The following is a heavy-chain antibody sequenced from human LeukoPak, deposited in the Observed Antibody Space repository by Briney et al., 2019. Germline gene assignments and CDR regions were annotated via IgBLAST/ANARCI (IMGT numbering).Heavy chain of an antibody. V-gene: IGHV4-59*01. J-gene: IGHJ4*02. D-gene: IGHD1-26*01. CDR2: IYYSGRT. Sequence: PSETLSLTCTVSGGSISSYYWSWIRQPPGKGLEWIGYIYYSGRTNYNPSLKSRVTISVDTSKNQFSLKLSSVTAADTAVYYCASHGVGATNYFDYWGQGTLVTVSS. CDR1: GGSISSYY. CDR3: ASHGVGATNYFDY.